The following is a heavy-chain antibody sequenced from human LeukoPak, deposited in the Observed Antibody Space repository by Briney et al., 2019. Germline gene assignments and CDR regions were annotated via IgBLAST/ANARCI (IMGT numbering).Heavy chain of an antibody. CDR2: IRYDGSNK. CDR3: ARGNYYDSSGSI. Sequence: PGGSLRLSCAASGFTFSSYGMHWVCQAPGKGLEWVAFIRYDGSNKYYADSVKGRFTISRDNSKNTLYLQMNSLRAEDTAVYYCARGNYYDSSGSIWGQGTLVTVSS. J-gene: IGHJ4*02. D-gene: IGHD3-22*01. CDR1: GFTFSSYG. V-gene: IGHV3-30*02.